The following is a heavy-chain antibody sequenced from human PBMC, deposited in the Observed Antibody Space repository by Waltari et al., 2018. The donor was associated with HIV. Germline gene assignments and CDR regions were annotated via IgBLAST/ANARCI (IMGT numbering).Heavy chain of an antibody. CDR2: ISTSSTYT. CDR1: GPTFSDHY. CDR3: ARAYTGSYWAHYYYGMDV. V-gene: IGHV3-11*05. Sequence: QVQLVESGGGLVEPGGSLRLSCAVSGPTFSDHYITWIRQAPGKGLEWVSYISTSSTYTKYADSVRGRFAISRDNTKNSLFLQMNSLRAEDTAVYYCARAYTGSYWAHYYYGMDVWGQGTTVTVSS. D-gene: IGHD1-26*01. J-gene: IGHJ6*02.